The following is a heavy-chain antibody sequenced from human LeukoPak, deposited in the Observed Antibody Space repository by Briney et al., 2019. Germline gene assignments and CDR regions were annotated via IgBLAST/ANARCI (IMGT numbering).Heavy chain of an antibody. D-gene: IGHD3-22*01. Sequence: SETLSLTCAVYGGSFSGYYWSWIRQPPRKGLEWIGEINHSGSTNYNPSLKSRVTISVDTSKNQFSLKLSSVTAADTAVYYCARGQDDTMMPFDYWGQGTLVTVSS. CDR3: ARGQDDTMMPFDY. CDR2: INHSGST. V-gene: IGHV4-34*01. CDR1: GGSFSGYY. J-gene: IGHJ4*02.